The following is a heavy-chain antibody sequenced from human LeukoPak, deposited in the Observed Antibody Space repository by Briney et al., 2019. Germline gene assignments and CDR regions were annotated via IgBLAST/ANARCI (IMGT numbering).Heavy chain of an antibody. CDR2: IFYSGTT. Sequence: PSETLSLTCTVSGDSVSSRTYYWGWIRHPPGKGLEWIGSIFYSGTTFYNPSLKSRVTISVDTSTNQFSLKLNSVTAADTAMYYCATDDYEAFDIWGQGTMVTVSS. J-gene: IGHJ3*02. CDR1: GDSVSSRTYY. CDR3: ATDDYEAFDI. D-gene: IGHD4-17*01. V-gene: IGHV4-39*01.